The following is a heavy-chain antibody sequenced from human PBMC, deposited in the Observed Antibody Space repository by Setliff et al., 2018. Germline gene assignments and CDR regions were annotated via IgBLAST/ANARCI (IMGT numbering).Heavy chain of an antibody. V-gene: IGHV1-2*06. CDR3: ARGSMITFGGVIDPDDY. CDR1: GYTFTGYY. Sequence: ASVKVSCKASGYTFTGYYMHWVRQAPGQGLEWMGRINPNSGGTNYAQKFQGRVTMTRDTSISTAYMELSRLRSEDTAVYYCARGSMITFGGVIDPDDYWGQGTLVTVSS. CDR2: INPNSGGT. J-gene: IGHJ4*02. D-gene: IGHD3-16*02.